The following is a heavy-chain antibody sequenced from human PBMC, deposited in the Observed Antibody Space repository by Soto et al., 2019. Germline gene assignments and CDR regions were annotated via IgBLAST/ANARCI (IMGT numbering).Heavy chain of an antibody. D-gene: IGHD6-13*01. J-gene: IGHJ3*02. CDR3: AKGGQLVPWIDAYYI. Sequence: GGSLRLSCAASGFSFNRYVMSWVLQAPGKGLEWVSAISGSGGSTYYADSVKGRFTISRDNSKNTLYLQMNSLRAEDTAVYYCAKGGQLVPWIDAYYIWRQGTMDT. CDR1: GFSFNRYV. V-gene: IGHV3-23*01. CDR2: ISGSGGST.